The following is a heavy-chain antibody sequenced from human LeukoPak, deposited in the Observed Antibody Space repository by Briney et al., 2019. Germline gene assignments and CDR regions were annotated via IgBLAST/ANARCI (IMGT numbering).Heavy chain of an antibody. CDR3: AKGSYYDSSGSFYFDY. CDR1: GFTFSSFW. CDR2: IKEGGSVK. J-gene: IGHJ4*02. Sequence: GGSLRLSCAASGFTFSSFWMIWVRQAPGKGLEWVANIKEGGSVKNYVDSVKGRFTISRDNAKNSLFLQMNSLGTEDTAAYYCAKGSYYDSSGSFYFDYWGQGTLVTVSS. D-gene: IGHD3-22*01. V-gene: IGHV3-7*03.